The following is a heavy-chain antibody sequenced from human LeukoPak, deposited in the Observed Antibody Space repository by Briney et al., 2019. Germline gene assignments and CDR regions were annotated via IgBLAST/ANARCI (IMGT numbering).Heavy chain of an antibody. CDR2: IKQDGTEH. CDR1: GFTLSGHC. V-gene: IGHV3-7*01. J-gene: IGHJ4*02. CDR3: ARLTYHDSSVYRPIDY. Sequence: GSLRLSCAASGFTLSGHCMTWVRQAPGKGLEWVASIKQDGTEHYYVDSVKGRFAISRDNAKNSLYLQMTSLRDEDTAVYYRARLTYHDSSVYRPIDYWGLGTMVTVSS. D-gene: IGHD3-22*01.